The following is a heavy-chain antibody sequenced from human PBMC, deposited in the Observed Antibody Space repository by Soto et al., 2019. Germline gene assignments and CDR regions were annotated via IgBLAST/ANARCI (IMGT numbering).Heavy chain of an antibody. V-gene: IGHV4-61*01. CDR1: GGFVNSDTHS. J-gene: IGHJ6*04. Sequence: QVQLQESGPGLVKPSETLSLTCTVSGGFVNSDTHSWSWIRQTPGKRLEWIGFIYSGGSSKNPSLRRRVTMSVDTSKNQFSLKLRSVIVADTAVYHCARFVRSCSATTCSTRADVWGKGITVTVSS. CDR2: IYSGGSS. D-gene: IGHD2-2*01. CDR3: ARFVRSCSATTCSTRADV.